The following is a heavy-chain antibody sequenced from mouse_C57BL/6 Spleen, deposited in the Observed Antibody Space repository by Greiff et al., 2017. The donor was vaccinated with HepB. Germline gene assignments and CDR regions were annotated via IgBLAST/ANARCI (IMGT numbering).Heavy chain of an antibody. V-gene: IGHV5-12*01. CDR3: ARQGLRQYFDV. CDR2: ISNGGGST. Sequence: EVKLMESGGGLVQPGGSLKLSCAASGFTFSDYYMYWVRQTPEKRLEWVAYISNGGGSTYYPDTVKGRFTISRDNAKNTLYLQMSRLKSEDTAMYYCARQGLRQYFDVWGTGTTVTVSS. D-gene: IGHD2-4*01. CDR1: GFTFSDYY. J-gene: IGHJ1*03.